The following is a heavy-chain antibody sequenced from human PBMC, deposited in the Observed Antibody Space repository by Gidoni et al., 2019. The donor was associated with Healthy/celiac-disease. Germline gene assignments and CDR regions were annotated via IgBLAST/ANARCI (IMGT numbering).Heavy chain of an antibody. D-gene: IGHD6-19*01. CDR1: GGSISSSSYY. CDR2: IYYSGST. CDR3: ARLYPISGWYQSLYNWFDP. Sequence: QLQLQESGPGLVKPSETLSLTCTVSGGSISSSSYYWGWIRQPPGKGLEWIGSIYYSGSTYYNPSLKSRVTISVDTSKNQFSLKLSSVTAADTAVYYCARLYPISGWYQSLYNWFDPWGQGTLVTVSS. J-gene: IGHJ5*02. V-gene: IGHV4-39*01.